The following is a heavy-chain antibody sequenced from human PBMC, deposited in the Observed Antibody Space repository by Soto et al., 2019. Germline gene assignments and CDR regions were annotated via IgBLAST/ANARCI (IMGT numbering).Heavy chain of an antibody. CDR1: GFTFSTYW. D-gene: IGHD2-15*01. J-gene: IGHJ4*02. CDR3: ARDHLGYCSGGSCNWSEYFDY. CDR2: IKQDGSEK. Sequence: EVQLVESGGGLVQPGGSLRLSCAASGFTFSTYWMSWVRQAPGKGLEWVANIKQDGSEKYYVDSVKGRFTISRDNARNSLYLQMNRLRAEDTAVYYCARDHLGYCSGGSCNWSEYFDYWGQGTLVTVSS. V-gene: IGHV3-7*04.